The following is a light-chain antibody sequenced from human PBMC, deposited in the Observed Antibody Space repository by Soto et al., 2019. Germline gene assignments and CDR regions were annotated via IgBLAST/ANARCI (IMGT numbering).Light chain of an antibody. V-gene: IGLV2-14*01. Sequence: QSALTQPASVSGSPGQSITISCTGTSRDVGVYNYVSWYQQHPGKAPTLMIYDVSIRPSGGSNRFSGSNSGNTASLTISGLKAEDEADYYCCSYTSSSTLVFGGGTEVTLL. CDR1: SRDVGVYNY. J-gene: IGLJ2*01. CDR3: CSYTSSSTLV. CDR2: DVS.